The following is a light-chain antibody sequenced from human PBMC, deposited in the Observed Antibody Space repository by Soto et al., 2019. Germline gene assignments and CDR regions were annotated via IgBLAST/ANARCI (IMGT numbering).Light chain of an antibody. J-gene: IGKJ2*01. V-gene: IGKV2-30*02. Sequence: DVVMTQSPLSLPVTLGQPASISCRSSQSLVHSDGKTYLNWFQQRPGQSPRRLIYKVSNRDSGVPDRHRGSGSGTDFTLKISKVEAEDVGVYYSMKGTHWPPYTFGQGTKLEIK. CDR1: QSLVHSDGKTY. CDR2: KVS. CDR3: MKGTHWPPYT.